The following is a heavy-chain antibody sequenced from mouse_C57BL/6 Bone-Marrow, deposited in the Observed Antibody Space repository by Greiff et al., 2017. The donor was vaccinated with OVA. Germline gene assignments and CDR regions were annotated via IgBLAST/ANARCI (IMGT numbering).Heavy chain of an antibody. V-gene: IGHV1-42*01. J-gene: IGHJ2*01. CDR3: ARGDYYF. CDR1: GYSFTGYY. D-gene: IGHD1-1*01. CDR2: INPSTGGT. Sequence: EVQVVESGPELVKPGASVKISCKASGYSFTGYYMNWVKQSPEKSLEWIGEINPSTGGTTYNQKFKAKATLTVDKSSSTAYMQLKSLTSEDSAVYYCARGDYYFWGQGTTLTVSS.